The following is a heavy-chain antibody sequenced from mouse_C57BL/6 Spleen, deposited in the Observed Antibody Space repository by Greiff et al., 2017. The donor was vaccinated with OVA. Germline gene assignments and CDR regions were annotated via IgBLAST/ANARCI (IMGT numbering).Heavy chain of an antibody. V-gene: IGHV5-4*01. D-gene: IGHD4-1*01. J-gene: IGHJ1*03. CDR3: ARDRTGTPYWYFDV. Sequence: EVHLVESGGGLVKPGGSLKLSCAASGFTFSSYAMSWVRQTPEKRLEWVATISDGGSYTYYPDNVKGRFTISRDNAKNNLYLQMSHLKSEDTAMYYCARDRTGTPYWYFDVWGTGTTVTVSS. CDR2: ISDGGSYT. CDR1: GFTFSSYA.